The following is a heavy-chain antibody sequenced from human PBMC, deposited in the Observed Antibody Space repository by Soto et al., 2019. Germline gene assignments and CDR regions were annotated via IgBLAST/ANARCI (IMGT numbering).Heavy chain of an antibody. CDR1: GYTFTSYG. CDR3: ARKEVGAARRIPDYYYYGMDV. CDR2: ISAYNGNT. Sequence: EASVKFSCKASGYTFTSYGISWVRQAPGQGLEWMGWISAYNGNTNYAQKLQGRVTMTTDTSTSTAYMELRSLRSDDTAVYYCARKEVGAARRIPDYYYYGMDVWGQGTTVTVSS. J-gene: IGHJ6*02. V-gene: IGHV1-18*01. D-gene: IGHD6-6*01.